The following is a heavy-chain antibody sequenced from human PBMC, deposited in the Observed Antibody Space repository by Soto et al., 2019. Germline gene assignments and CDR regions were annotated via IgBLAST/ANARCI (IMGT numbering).Heavy chain of an antibody. CDR1: GVTFSSYA. J-gene: IGHJ4*02. Sequence: EVQLLESGGGLVQPGGSLRLSCAASGVTFSSYAMSWVRQAPGKGLEWVSAISGRGGSTYYADSVKGRFTISRDNSKNTLYLQMNSLRSEDTAVYYCAKSPPGYSYGYHFDYWGQGTLVTVAA. V-gene: IGHV3-23*01. D-gene: IGHD5-18*01. CDR2: ISGRGGST. CDR3: AKSPPGYSYGYHFDY.